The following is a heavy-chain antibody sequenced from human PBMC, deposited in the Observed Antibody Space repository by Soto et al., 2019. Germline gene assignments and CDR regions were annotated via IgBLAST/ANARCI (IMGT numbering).Heavy chain of an antibody. CDR1: GGSISSSNW. D-gene: IGHD6-6*01. J-gene: IGHJ4*02. Sequence: SETLSLTCAVSGGSISSSNWWSWVRQHPGKGLEWIGDIYHSGSTNYNPSLKSRVTISVDTSKNQFSLKLSSVTAADTAVYYCARETSGYSSSIDYWGQGTLVTVSS. V-gene: IGHV4-4*02. CDR2: IYHSGST. CDR3: ARETSGYSSSIDY.